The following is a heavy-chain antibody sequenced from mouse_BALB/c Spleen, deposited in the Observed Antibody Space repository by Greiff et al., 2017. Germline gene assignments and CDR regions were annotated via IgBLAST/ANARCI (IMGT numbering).Heavy chain of an antibody. D-gene: IGHD2-4*01. CDR2: ISSGGSYT. CDR3: ARQGDYDGYWYFDV. V-gene: IGHV5-9-3*01. CDR1: GFTFSSYA. J-gene: IGHJ1*01. Sequence: EVKLMESGGGLVKPGGSLKLSCAASGFTFSSYAMSWVRQTPEKRLEWVATISSGGSYTYYPDSVKGRFTISRDNAKNTLYLQMSSLRSEDTAMYYCARQGDYDGYWYFDVWGAGTTVTVSS.